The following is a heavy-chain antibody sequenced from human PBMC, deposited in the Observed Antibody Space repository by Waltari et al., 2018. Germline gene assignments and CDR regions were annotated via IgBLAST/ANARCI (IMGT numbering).Heavy chain of an antibody. CDR2: IYYSGST. D-gene: IGHD3-22*01. V-gene: IGHV4-39*01. CDR3: ARVVDSSGYYYSGYFDL. CDR1: GGSISSSSYY. Sequence: QLQLQESGPGLVKPSETLSLTCTVSGGSISSSSYYWGWIRQPPGKGLEWIGSIYYSGSTYYNPSLKSRVTISVDTSKTQFSLKLSSVTAADTAVYYCARVVDSSGYYYSGYFDLWGRGTLVTVSS. J-gene: IGHJ2*01.